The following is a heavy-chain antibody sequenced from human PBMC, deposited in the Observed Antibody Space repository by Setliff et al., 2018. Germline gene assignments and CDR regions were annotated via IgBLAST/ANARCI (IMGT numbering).Heavy chain of an antibody. CDR3: VRDRTAYSYGLDV. Sequence: PSETLSLTCAVSGYSISSGFSWVWIRQSPGKGLEWIGEIHPHGNTYYNPSLESRVTISMDPSKNQFALNLRSVTAADTAVYYCVRDRTAYSYGLDVWAQGTTVTVSS. V-gene: IGHV4-38-2*02. J-gene: IGHJ6*02. D-gene: IGHD5-18*01. CDR1: GYSISSGFS. CDR2: IHPHGNT.